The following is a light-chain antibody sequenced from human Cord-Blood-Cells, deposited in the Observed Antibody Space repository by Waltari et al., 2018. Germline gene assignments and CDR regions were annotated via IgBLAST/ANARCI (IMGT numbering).Light chain of an antibody. Sequence: QSALTQPASVSASPGQPVTITCTGTSSDVGGYNYVSWYQQHPGKAPKLMLYDVSKRPAGVSNRFSGCKSGNPAPLTISGLQAEDESDYYSSSYAGSSTYVFGTGTKVTVL. CDR3: SSYAGSSTYV. V-gene: IGLV2-14*01. CDR2: DVS. J-gene: IGLJ1*01. CDR1: SSDVGGYNY.